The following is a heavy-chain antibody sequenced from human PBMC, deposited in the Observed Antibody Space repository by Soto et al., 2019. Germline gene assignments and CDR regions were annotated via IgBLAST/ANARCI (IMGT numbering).Heavy chain of an antibody. V-gene: IGHV4-34*01. CDR2: INHSGST. CDR3: ARGGMAGTTIGY. D-gene: IGHD1-7*01. J-gene: IGHJ4*02. CDR1: GGSFSGYY. Sequence: SETVSLTCAVYGGSFSGYYWSWIRQPPGKGLEWIGEINHSGSTNYNPSLKSRVTISVDTSKNQFSLKLSSVTAADTAVYYCARGGMAGTTIGYWGQGTLVTVS.